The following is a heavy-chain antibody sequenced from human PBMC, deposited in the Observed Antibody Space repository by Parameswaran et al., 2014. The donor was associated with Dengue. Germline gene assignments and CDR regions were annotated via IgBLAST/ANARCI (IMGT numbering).Heavy chain of an antibody. CDR2: INVGNGNT. D-gene: IGHD6-19*01. V-gene: IGHV1-3*01. CDR3: ASSVAGTSHNWFDP. Sequence: WVRQAPGQSLEWMGWINVGNGNTKYSQKFQGRVTTTRDTSANTAYMEVTSLTFEDTAVYYCASSVAGTSHNWFDPWGQGTLVTVSS. J-gene: IGHJ5*02.